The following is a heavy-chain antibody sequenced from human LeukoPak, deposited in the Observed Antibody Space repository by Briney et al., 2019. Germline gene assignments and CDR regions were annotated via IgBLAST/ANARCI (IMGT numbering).Heavy chain of an antibody. CDR2: ISSSSSYI. J-gene: IGHJ5*02. V-gene: IGHV3-21*01. CDR3: ARDPARTNWFDP. Sequence: PGGSLRLSCAASGFTVSSNYMSWVRRAPGKGLEWVSSISSSSSYIYYADSVKGRFTISRDNAKNSLYLQMNSLRAEDTAVYYCARDPARTNWFDPWGQGTLVTVSS. CDR1: GFTVSSNY.